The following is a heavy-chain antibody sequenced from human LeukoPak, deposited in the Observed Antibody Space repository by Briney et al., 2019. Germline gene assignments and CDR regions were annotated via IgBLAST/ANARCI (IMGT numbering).Heavy chain of an antibody. CDR3: ARGDLILGYSAFDI. Sequence: SETLSLTCTVSGGSISSYYWSWIRQPPGKGLEWIGYIYYSGSTNYNPSLKSRVTISVDTSKNQFSLKLSSVTAADTAVYYCARGDLILGYSAFDIRGQGTMVTVSS. D-gene: IGHD5-12*01. CDR2: IYYSGST. V-gene: IGHV4-59*08. J-gene: IGHJ3*02. CDR1: GGSISSYY.